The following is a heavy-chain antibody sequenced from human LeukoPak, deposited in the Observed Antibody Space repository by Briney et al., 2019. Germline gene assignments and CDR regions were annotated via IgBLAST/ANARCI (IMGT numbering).Heavy chain of an antibody. J-gene: IGHJ4*02. CDR3: AKEYSGSFSPFPSYFDY. CDR1: GFTFSTYA. CDR2: ISGRGAKT. Sequence: GRSLRLSCAASGFTFSTYAMNWVRQAPGKGLEWVSAISGRGAKTYYADFVKGRFTISRDNSKNTLYLQMNSLRAEDTAVYYCAKEYSGSFSPFPSYFDYWGQGTLVTVSS. V-gene: IGHV3-23*01. D-gene: IGHD1-26*01.